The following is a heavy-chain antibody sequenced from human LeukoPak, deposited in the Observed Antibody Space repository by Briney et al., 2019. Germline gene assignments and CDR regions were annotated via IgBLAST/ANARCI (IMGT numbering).Heavy chain of an antibody. Sequence: GGSLRLSCAASGFTFSSYSMNWVGQAPGKGLEWVASISSSSSYIYYADSVKGRFTISRDNAKNSLYLQMNSLRAEDTAVYYCARDGDIVVVPAAIYFDYWGQGTLVTVSS. V-gene: IGHV3-21*01. CDR1: GFTFSSYS. CDR2: ISSSSSYI. J-gene: IGHJ4*02. CDR3: ARDGDIVVVPAAIYFDY. D-gene: IGHD2-2*01.